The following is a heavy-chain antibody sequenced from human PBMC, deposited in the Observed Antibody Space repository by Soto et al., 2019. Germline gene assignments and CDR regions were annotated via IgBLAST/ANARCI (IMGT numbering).Heavy chain of an antibody. D-gene: IGHD6-13*01. CDR3: ARVPTIAAARYWFDP. V-gene: IGHV1-18*01. CDR2: ISAYNGNT. CDR1: GYTFTSYG. Sequence: ASVKVSCKASGYTFTSYGISWVRQAPGQGLEWMGWISAYNGNTNYAQKLQGRVTMTTDTSTSTAYMELRSLRSDDTAVYYCARVPTIAAARYWFDPWGQGTLVTVSS. J-gene: IGHJ5*02.